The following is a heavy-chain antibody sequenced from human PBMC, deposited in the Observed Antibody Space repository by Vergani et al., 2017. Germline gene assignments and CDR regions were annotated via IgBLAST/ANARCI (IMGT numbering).Heavy chain of an antibody. CDR3: ARPLSYYYDSTRDAFDI. CDR1: GFTFSSYS. V-gene: IGHV3-21*01. Sequence: EVQLVESGGGLVKPGGSLRLSCAASGFTFSSYSMNWVRQAPGKGLEWVSSISSSSSYIYYADSVKGRFTISRDNAKNSLYLQMNSLRAEDTAVYYCARPLSYYYDSTRDAFDIWGQGTMVTGSS. CDR2: ISSSSSYI. J-gene: IGHJ3*02. D-gene: IGHD3-22*01.